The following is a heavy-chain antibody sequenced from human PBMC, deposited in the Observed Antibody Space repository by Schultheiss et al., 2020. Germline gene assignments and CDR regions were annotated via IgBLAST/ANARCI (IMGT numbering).Heavy chain of an antibody. CDR2: INHSGSI. Sequence: SQTLSLTCAVYGGSFSGYYWSWIRQPPGEGLEWIGEINHSGSINYNPSLKSRVTISVDTSKNQFSLNLNSVTAADTAVYYCGRGTYCSGGSCYRGMDVWGKGTTVTVSS. CDR1: GGSFSGYY. V-gene: IGHV4-34*01. J-gene: IGHJ6*04. D-gene: IGHD2-15*01. CDR3: GRGTYCSGGSCYRGMDV.